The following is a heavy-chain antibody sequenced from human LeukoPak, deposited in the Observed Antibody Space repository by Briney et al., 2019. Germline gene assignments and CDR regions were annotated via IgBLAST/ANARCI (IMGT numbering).Heavy chain of an antibody. J-gene: IGHJ5*02. CDR1: GGSFSGYY. D-gene: IGHD2-2*01. CDR3: ARTKGIVVVPAAPRPNWFDP. V-gene: IGHV4-34*01. CDR2: INHSGST. Sequence: QPSETLSLTCAVYGGSFSGYYWSWIRQPPGKGLEWIGEINHSGSTNYNPSLKSRVTISVDTSKNQFSLKLSSVTAADTAVHYCARTKGIVVVPAAPRPNWFDPWGQGTLVTVSS.